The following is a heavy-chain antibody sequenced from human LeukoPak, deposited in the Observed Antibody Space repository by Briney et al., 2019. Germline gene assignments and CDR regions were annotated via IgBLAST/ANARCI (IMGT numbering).Heavy chain of an antibody. D-gene: IGHD6-19*01. V-gene: IGHV1-8*02. CDR2: MNPNSGDT. J-gene: IGHJ4*02. Sequence: GASVKVSCKASGYTFTSYDINWVRQATGQGLEWMGWMNPNSGDTGYAQKFQGRVTMTRNISISTAYMELSSLRSEDTAVYYCACSTLDLPLAGGSSYWGQGTLVTVSS. CDR3: ACSTLDLPLAGGSSY. CDR1: GYTFTSYD.